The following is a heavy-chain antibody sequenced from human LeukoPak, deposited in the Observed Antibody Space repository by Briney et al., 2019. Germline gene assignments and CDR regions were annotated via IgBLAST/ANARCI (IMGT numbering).Heavy chain of an antibody. D-gene: IGHD5-12*01. J-gene: IGHJ4*02. V-gene: IGHV3-30*02. Sequence: PGGSLRLSCAASGFTFSSYGMHWVRQAPGKGLEWLTFIQYDGNNKYYSDSVKGRFTISRDNAKNSLYLQMNSLRAEDTAVYYCARAEVGGGYDGGGDYWGQGTLVTVSS. CDR3: ARAEVGGGYDGGGDY. CDR2: IQYDGNNK. CDR1: GFTFSSYG.